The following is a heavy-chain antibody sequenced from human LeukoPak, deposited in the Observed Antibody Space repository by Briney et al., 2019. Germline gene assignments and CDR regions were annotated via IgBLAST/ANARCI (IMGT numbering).Heavy chain of an antibody. Sequence: RSETLSLTCPVSGGSISSYYWSWIRQPPGKGLEWIGYIYYSGSTNYNPSLKSRVTISVDTSKNQFSLKLSSVTAADTAVYYCASHTRPLTYYDILTGYPPYYGMDVWGQGTTVTVSS. J-gene: IGHJ6*02. CDR2: IYYSGST. V-gene: IGHV4-59*08. D-gene: IGHD3-9*01. CDR3: ASHTRPLTYYDILTGYPPYYGMDV. CDR1: GGSISSYY.